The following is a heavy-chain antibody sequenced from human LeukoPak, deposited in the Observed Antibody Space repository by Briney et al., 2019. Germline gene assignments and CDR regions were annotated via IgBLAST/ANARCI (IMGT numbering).Heavy chain of an antibody. D-gene: IGHD4-11*01. CDR2: ISGSGGST. J-gene: IGHJ6*02. CDR3: AKAYIPYYDYYYGMDV. Sequence: GGSLRLSCAASGLTFSSYGMSWVRQAPGKGLEWVSAISGSGGSTYYADSVKGRFTISRDNSKNTLYLQMNSLRAEDTAVYYCAKAYIPYYDYYYGMDVWGQGTTVTVSS. V-gene: IGHV3-23*01. CDR1: GLTFSSYG.